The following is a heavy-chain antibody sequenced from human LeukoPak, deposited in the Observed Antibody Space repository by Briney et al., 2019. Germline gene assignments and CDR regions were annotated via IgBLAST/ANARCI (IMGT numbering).Heavy chain of an antibody. CDR3: ARDRYYYGSGSFNWFDP. CDR2: VYTSGST. J-gene: IGHJ5*02. CDR1: GGSISSGIYY. D-gene: IGHD3-10*01. V-gene: IGHV4-61*02. Sequence: PSETLSLTCTVSGGSISSGIYYWNWIRQPAGKGLEWIGRVYTSGSTYYNPSLKSRVTISLDTSNNLFSLKLSSVTAADTAVYYCARDRYYYGSGSFNWFDPWGQGTLVTVSS.